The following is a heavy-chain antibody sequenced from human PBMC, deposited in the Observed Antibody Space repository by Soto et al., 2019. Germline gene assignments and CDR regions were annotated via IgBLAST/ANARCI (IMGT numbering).Heavy chain of an antibody. V-gene: IGHV4-59*08. J-gene: IGHJ5*02. CDR2: IYYSGST. CDR1: GGSISSYY. D-gene: IGHD3-22*01. CDR3: ARLGGYYQSLDT. Sequence: SETLSLTCTVSGGSISSYYWSWIRQPPGKGLEWIGYIYYSGSTNYNPSLKSRVTISVDTSKNQFSLKLSSVTAADTVVYYCARLGGYYQSLDTWGQGTLVTVSS.